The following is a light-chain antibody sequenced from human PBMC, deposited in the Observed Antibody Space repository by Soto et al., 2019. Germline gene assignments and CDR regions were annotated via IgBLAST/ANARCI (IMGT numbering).Light chain of an antibody. J-gene: IGKJ2*01. Sequence: AIQMTQSPSSLSASLGDRVTITCRASQGIRNDLGWYQQKSGKAPKLLIYAASTLQTGVPSRFSGSESGTDFTLTISSLQPDDFATYYCLQDYGYPYTFGQGTKLEIK. CDR1: QGIRND. CDR3: LQDYGYPYT. CDR2: AAS. V-gene: IGKV1-6*01.